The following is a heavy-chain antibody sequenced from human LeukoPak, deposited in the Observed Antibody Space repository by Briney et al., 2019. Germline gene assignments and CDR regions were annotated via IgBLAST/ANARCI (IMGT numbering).Heavy chain of an antibody. CDR2: IRSKAYGGTT. V-gene: IGHV3-49*03. J-gene: IGHJ5*02. D-gene: IGHD3-9*01. Sequence: PGGSLRLSCTASGFTFGDYAMSWFRQAPGKGLEWVGFIRSKAYGGTTEYAASVKGRFTISRDDSKSIAYLQMNSLKTEDTAVYYCTRDLTYYDILTGYFDIKNWFDPWGQGTLVTVSS. CDR3: TRDLTYYDILTGYFDIKNWFDP. CDR1: GFTFGDYA.